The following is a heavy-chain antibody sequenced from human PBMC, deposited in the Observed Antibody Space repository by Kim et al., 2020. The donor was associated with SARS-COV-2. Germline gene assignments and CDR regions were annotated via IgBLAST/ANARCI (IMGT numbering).Heavy chain of an antibody. Sequence: SETLSLTCTVSGGSISSYYWSWIRQPPGKGLEWIGYIYYSGSTNYNPSLKSRVTISVDTSKNQFSLKLSSVTAADTAVYYCARGVSGSYYIHYYYYYYMDVWGKGTTVTVSS. J-gene: IGHJ6*03. D-gene: IGHD1-26*01. CDR2: IYYSGST. V-gene: IGHV4-59*01. CDR3: ARGVSGSYYIHYYYYYYMDV. CDR1: GGSISSYY.